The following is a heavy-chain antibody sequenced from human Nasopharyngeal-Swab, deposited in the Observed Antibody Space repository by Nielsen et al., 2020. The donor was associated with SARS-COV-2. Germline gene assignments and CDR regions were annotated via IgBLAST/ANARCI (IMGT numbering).Heavy chain of an antibody. V-gene: IGHV3-33*01. CDR3: ARFGLYDTLTGYYSHYYMDV. Sequence: VRQMPGKGLEWVAVIWYDGGNKFYADSVKGRFAISRDNSENTLYLQMNSLRAEDTAVYYCARFGLYDTLTGYYSHYYMDVWGKGTTGTVSS. J-gene: IGHJ6*03. D-gene: IGHD3-9*01. CDR2: IWYDGGNK.